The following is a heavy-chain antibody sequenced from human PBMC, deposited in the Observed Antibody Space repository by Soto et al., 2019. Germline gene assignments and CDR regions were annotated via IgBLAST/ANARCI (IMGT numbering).Heavy chain of an antibody. J-gene: IGHJ6*02. V-gene: IGHV1-69*12. CDR2: TIPIFGTA. Sequence: QVQLVQSGAEVKKPGSSVKVSCKASGGTFSRYGISWVRQAPGQGLEWMGGTIPIFGTANYAQKFQGRVTITADESTSTAYMELSSLRSEDTAVYYCASQTGTTGNYYYGMDVWGQGPTVTVSS. D-gene: IGHD1-1*01. CDR3: ASQTGTTGNYYYGMDV. CDR1: GGTFSRYG.